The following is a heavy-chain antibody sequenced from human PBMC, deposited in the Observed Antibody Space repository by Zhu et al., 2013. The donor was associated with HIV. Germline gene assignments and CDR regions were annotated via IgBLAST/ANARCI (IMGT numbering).Heavy chain of an antibody. J-gene: IGHJ3*02. D-gene: IGHD3-3*01. Sequence: QVQLVQSGAEVKKPGSSVKVSCKASGGTFSSYAISWVRQAPGQGLEWMGWIIPMFTITNYAQKFQGRVTITADESTSTAYMELSSLRSEDTAVYYCATPITTKEAFDIWGQGTMVTVSS. CDR1: GGTFSSYA. CDR3: ATPITTKEAFDI. V-gene: IGHV1-69*12. CDR2: IIPMFTIT.